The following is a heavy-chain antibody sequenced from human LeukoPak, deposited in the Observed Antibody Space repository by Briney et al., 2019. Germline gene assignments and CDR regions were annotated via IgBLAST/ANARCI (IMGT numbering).Heavy chain of an antibody. D-gene: IGHD6-13*01. J-gene: IGHJ6*02. CDR1: GFTFSNYW. V-gene: IGHV3-7*03. Sequence: GGSLRLSCAASGFTFSNYWMSWVRQAPGKGLEWVANIKVDGSEKYYLDSVKGRFTISRDNAKNSVYLQMNSLRTEDTAVYYCARDWIAAAGMNDYYYYGMDVWGQGTTVTVSS. CDR3: ARDWIAAAGMNDYYYYGMDV. CDR2: IKVDGSEK.